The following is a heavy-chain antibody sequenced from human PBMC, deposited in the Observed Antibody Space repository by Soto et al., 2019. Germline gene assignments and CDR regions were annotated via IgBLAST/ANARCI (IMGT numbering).Heavy chain of an antibody. CDR1: GVMFRTYV. J-gene: IGHJ4*01. D-gene: IGHD6-19*01. Sequence: PGGSLRLSSATSGVMFRTYVMNRVRQAPGEGLEWVSSINGRSNYKYYANSVRGRFTISRDNAKNSLFLQMRSLTAEDTAVYYGAIEHVIAVESSAFDYWGHGTLVTGSP. V-gene: IGHV3-21*01. CDR2: INGRSNYK. CDR3: AIEHVIAVESSAFDY.